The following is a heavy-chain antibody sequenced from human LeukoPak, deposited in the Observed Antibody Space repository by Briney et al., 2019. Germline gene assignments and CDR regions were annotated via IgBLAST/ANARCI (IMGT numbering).Heavy chain of an antibody. V-gene: IGHV4-39*01. CDR3: AQHWGTGGLLSYSFDF. Sequence: SETLSLTCTVAGGSIGNSSHYWGWIRQAPGGGLEWIGSTHYSGRTFHNPSLRSRVSISLDTSKNQFSLNMKSVTATDTALFFCAQHWGTGGLLSYSFDFWGQGTLVTVSS. CDR1: GGSIGNSSHY. J-gene: IGHJ4*02. CDR2: THYSGRT. D-gene: IGHD3-16*01.